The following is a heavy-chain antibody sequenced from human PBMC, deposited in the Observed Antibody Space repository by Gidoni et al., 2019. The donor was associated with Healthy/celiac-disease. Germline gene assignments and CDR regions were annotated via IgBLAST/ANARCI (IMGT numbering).Heavy chain of an antibody. CDR1: GITFRRYA. Sequence: EQLWESGGGVVQPGGTLRLYRAAAGITFRRYAMSWVRQAPGKGLGWVSAISGSGGSTYYADSVKGRFTISRDNSKNTLSLQMNSLRAEDTAVYYCALMLGATGAFDIWGQGTMVTVSS. CDR2: ISGSGGST. D-gene: IGHD1-26*01. V-gene: IGHV3-23*01. CDR3: ALMLGATGAFDI. J-gene: IGHJ3*02.